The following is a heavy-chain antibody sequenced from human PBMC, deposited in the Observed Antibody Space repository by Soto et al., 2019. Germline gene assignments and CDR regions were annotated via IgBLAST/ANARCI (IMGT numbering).Heavy chain of an antibody. J-gene: IGHJ6*02. CDR1: GYTFTSYD. Sequence: GASVKVSCKASGYTFTSYDINWVRQATGQGLEWMGWMNPNNGGPNYARNFQGRVTMTRDTSITTAYMELRSLRSDDTAVYYCASRIAAAGRPNYYYYYGMDVWGQGTTVTVSS. CDR2: MNPNNGGP. CDR3: ASRIAAAGRPNYYYYYGMDV. V-gene: IGHV1-2*02. D-gene: IGHD6-13*01.